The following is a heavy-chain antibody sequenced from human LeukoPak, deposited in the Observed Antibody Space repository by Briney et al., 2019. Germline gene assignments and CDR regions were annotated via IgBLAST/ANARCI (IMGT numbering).Heavy chain of an antibody. CDR3: ARGESQLAFDI. Sequence: PSETLSLTCAVSGGSISSSNWWSWIRQPPGKGLEWIGYIFHSGSTYYNPSLKSRVTISVDKSKNKFSLKLTSVTAADTAVYYCARGESQLAFDIWGQGTMVTVSS. J-gene: IGHJ3*02. V-gene: IGHV4-4*02. D-gene: IGHD1-26*01. CDR1: GGSISSSNW. CDR2: IFHSGST.